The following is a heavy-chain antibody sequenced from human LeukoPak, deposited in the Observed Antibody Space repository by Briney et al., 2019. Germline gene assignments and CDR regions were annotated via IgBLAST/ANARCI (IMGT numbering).Heavy chain of an antibody. CDR2: ISAYNGNT. J-gene: IGHJ6*02. CDR1: GYTFTGYG. CDR3: ARVFGVVNTPYYYYGMDV. Sequence: ASVKVSCKASGYTFTGYGISWVRQAPGQGLEWMGWISAYNGNTNYAQKLQGRVTMTTDTSTSTAYMELRSLRSDDTAVYYCARVFGVVNTPYYYYGMDVWGQGTTVTVSS. V-gene: IGHV1-18*01. D-gene: IGHD3-3*01.